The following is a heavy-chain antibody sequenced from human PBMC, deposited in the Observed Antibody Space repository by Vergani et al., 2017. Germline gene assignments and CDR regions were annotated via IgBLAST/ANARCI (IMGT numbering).Heavy chain of an antibody. CDR1: GASIRSSNYY. D-gene: IGHD6-19*01. CDR3: ARHSTVEWLVKLGWIDP. V-gene: IGHV4-39*01. Sequence: QLQLQESGPGLVKPSATLFLTCSVSGASIRSSNYYWGWIRQPPGKGLEWIASIYYSGSTYYNPSLKSRVTISVDTSKNLFSLKLSSVTAADTAVYFCARHSTVEWLVKLGWIDPWGQGILVTVSS. J-gene: IGHJ5*02. CDR2: IYYSGST.